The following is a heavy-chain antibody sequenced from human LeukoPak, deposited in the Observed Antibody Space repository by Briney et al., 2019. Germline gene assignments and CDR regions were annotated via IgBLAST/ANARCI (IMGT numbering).Heavy chain of an antibody. Sequence: GRSLRLSCAASGFTFSSYGMHWVRQAPGKGLEWVAVIWYDGSNKYYADSVKGRFTISRDNSKNTLYLQMNSLRAEDTAVYYCARGRDSSGYRGGPDAFDIWGQGTMVTVSS. CDR1: GFTFSSYG. CDR2: IWYDGSNK. CDR3: ARGRDSSGYRGGPDAFDI. J-gene: IGHJ3*02. D-gene: IGHD3-22*01. V-gene: IGHV3-33*01.